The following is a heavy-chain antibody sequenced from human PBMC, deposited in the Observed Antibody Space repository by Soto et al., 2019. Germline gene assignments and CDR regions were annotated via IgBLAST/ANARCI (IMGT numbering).Heavy chain of an antibody. CDR1: GYTFTSYA. CDR3: ARGFNGDDADWFDP. D-gene: IGHD2-8*01. V-gene: IGHV1-3*01. J-gene: IGHJ5*02. CDR2: INAGNGNT. Sequence: ASVKVSCKASGYTFTSYAMHWVRQAPGQRLEWMGWINAGNGNTKYSQKFQGRVTITRDTSASTAYMELSSLRSEDTAVYYCARGFNGDDADWFDPWGQGTLVTVSS.